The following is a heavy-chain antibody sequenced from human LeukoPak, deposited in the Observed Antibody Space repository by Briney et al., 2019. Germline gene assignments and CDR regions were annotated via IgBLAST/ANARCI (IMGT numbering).Heavy chain of an antibody. J-gene: IGHJ4*02. Sequence: GGSLRLSCAASGFTFSSYWMSWVRQAPGKGLEWVSAISGSGGSTYYADSVKGRFTISRDNAKNSLYLQMNSLRAEDTAVYYCARDSGFSFIPLYYFDYWGQGTLVTVSS. D-gene: IGHD2-21*01. CDR1: GFTFSSYW. V-gene: IGHV3-23*01. CDR3: ARDSGFSFIPLYYFDY. CDR2: ISGSGGST.